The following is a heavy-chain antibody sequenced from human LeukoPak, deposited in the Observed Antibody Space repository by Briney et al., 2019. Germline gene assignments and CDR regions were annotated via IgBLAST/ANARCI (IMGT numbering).Heavy chain of an antibody. J-gene: IGHJ4*02. CDR1: GFTFSSYA. V-gene: IGHV3-23*01. CDR2: ISGGGGST. D-gene: IGHD2-15*01. Sequence: GGSLRLSCAASGFTFSSYAMSWVRQAPGKGLEWVSAISGGGGSTYYADSVKGRFTISRDNSKNTLYLQMNSLRAEDTAVYYCAKDLALRDIVVVVAATGSPIDYWGQGTLVTVYS. CDR3: AKDLALRDIVVVVAATGSPIDY.